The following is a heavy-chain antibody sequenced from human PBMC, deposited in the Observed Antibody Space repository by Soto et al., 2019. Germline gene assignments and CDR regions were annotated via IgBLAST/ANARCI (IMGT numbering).Heavy chain of an antibody. CDR3: TPTKVLRYFDWLPSYGMDV. CDR1: GFTFSTYG. D-gene: IGHD3-9*01. Sequence: PGGSLRLSCTASGFTFSTYGMHWVRQAPGKGPEWVAVISYDGSHNAFLDSVKGRFTISRDDSKSIAYLQMNSLKTEDTAVFYCTPTKVLRYFDWLPSYGMDVWGQGTTVTVSS. J-gene: IGHJ6*02. CDR2: ISYDGSHN. V-gene: IGHV3-30*03.